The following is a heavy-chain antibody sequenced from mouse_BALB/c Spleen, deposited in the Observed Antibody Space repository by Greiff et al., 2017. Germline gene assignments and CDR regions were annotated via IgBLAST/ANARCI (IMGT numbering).Heavy chain of an antibody. D-gene: IGHD2-10*02. V-gene: IGHV2-9*02. CDR1: GFSLTSYG. Sequence: VQVVESGPGLVAPSQSLSITCTVSGFSLTSYGVHWVRQPPGKGLEWLGVIWAGGSTNYNSALMSRLSISKDNSKSQVFLKMNSLQTDDTAMYYCAREEYGNYPFAYWGQGTLVTVSA. J-gene: IGHJ3*01. CDR2: IWAGGST. CDR3: AREEYGNYPFAY.